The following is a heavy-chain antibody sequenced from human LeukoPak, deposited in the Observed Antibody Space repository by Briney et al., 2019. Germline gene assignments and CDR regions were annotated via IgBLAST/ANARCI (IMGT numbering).Heavy chain of an antibody. CDR2: INPSSGST. Sequence: ASVKVSCKASGYTFTSYYMHWVRQAPGQGLEWMGIINPSSGSTAYAQKFQGRVTMTRDTSTSTVYMELSSLRSEDTAVYYCARRVLNYYDSSGYYYLDYWGQGTLVTVSS. V-gene: IGHV1-46*01. J-gene: IGHJ4*02. CDR3: ARRVLNYYDSSGYYYLDY. D-gene: IGHD3-22*01. CDR1: GYTFTSYY.